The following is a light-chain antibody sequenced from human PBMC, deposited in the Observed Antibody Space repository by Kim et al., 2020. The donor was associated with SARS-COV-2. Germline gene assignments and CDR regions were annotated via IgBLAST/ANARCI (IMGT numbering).Light chain of an antibody. CDR2: QDR. Sequence: VSPGQTARITCSGDNLGDKFVCWYQQKPGQSPVLVIYQDRKRPSGIPERFSGSNSGNTATLTISGTQAMDEADYYCQAWDSNTGGVFGGGTQLTVL. V-gene: IGLV3-1*01. CDR1: NLGDKF. CDR3: QAWDSNTGGV. J-gene: IGLJ2*01.